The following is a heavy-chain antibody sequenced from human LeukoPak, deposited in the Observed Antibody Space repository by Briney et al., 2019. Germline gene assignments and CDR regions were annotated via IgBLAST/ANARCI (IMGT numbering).Heavy chain of an antibody. CDR3: AKGHTDYGTGFDL. V-gene: IGHV3-23*01. CDR1: GFXFSTYA. CDR2: VSGGGVNT. D-gene: IGHD3-16*01. J-gene: IGHJ4*02. Sequence: GGSLRLSYAASGFXFSTYAISWVRQAPGKGLEWVSIVSGGGVNTYYVDSVRGRFTISRDNSKNTLYLQMNSLRVEDTAVYYCAKGHTDYGTGFDLWGQGTLLIVSS.